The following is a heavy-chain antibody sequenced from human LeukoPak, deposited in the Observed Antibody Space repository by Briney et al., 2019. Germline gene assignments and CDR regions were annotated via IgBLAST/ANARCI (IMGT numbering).Heavy chain of an antibody. Sequence: GGSLRLSCAASGFPLSSYSINWVRQAPGKGLEWISYISSSSSNIYYLDSVQGRLTVSRDNERNSLFLQIDSPRAEDTAVYYCVRVKGTYFDYWGQGSLVTVSS. CDR3: VRVKGTYFDY. D-gene: IGHD1-1*01. CDR2: ISSSSSNI. J-gene: IGHJ4*02. V-gene: IGHV3-48*01. CDR1: GFPLSSYS.